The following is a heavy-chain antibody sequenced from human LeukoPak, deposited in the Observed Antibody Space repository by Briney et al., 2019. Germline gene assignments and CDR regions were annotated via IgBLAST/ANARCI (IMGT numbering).Heavy chain of an antibody. V-gene: IGHV1-69*13. CDR3: ARDGQPGYSYGYGRNYYYGMDV. CDR1: GGTFSSYA. Sequence: SVKVSCKASGGTFSSYAISWVRQAPGQGLEWMGGIIPIFGTANYAQKFQGRVTITADESTSTAYMELSSLRSEDTAVYYCARDGQPGYSYGYGRNYYYGMDVWGQGTTVTVSS. J-gene: IGHJ6*02. CDR2: IIPIFGTA. D-gene: IGHD5-18*01.